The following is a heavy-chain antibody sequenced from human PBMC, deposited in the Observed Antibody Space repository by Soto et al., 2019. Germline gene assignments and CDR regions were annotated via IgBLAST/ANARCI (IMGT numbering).Heavy chain of an antibody. V-gene: IGHV4-4*02. Sequence: QVQLQESGPGLVKPSGTLSLICAVSGGSIDSTNFWSWVRQSPGNGLEWIGEISRSGTTNYNPSPESRVTISVDKSKNQLSLNPTAATAADRAVYYCARELFDGYSPAGYWGQGTLVTVSS. CDR2: ISRSGTT. J-gene: IGHJ4*02. CDR3: ARELFDGYSPAGY. CDR1: GGSIDSTNF. D-gene: IGHD2-15*01.